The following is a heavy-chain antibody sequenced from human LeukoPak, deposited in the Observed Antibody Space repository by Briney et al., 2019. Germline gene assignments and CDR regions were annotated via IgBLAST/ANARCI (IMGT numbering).Heavy chain of an antibody. CDR3: ARLGGYGGNSGLGYAFDI. J-gene: IGHJ3*02. CDR2: IYPGDSDT. D-gene: IGHD4-23*01. Sequence: GESLKVSCKGSGYSFTSYWIGWVRQMPGKGLEWMGIIYPGDSDTRYSPSFQGQVTISADKSISTAYLQWSSLKASGTAMYYCARLGGYGGNSGLGYAFDIWGQGTMVTVSS. V-gene: IGHV5-51*01. CDR1: GYSFTSYW.